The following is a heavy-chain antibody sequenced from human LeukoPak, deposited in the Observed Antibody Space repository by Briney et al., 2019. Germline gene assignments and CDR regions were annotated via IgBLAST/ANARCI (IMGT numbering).Heavy chain of an antibody. Sequence: GGSLRPSCAASGFTFSTYGMHWVRQAPGKGLAWVAVIWDDGTNKYYADSVKGRFTISRDNSRNTLYLQMNSLRAEDTAVYYCARAEVPGAIKSGAFDIWGQGTMVTVSS. CDR1: GFTFSTYG. J-gene: IGHJ3*02. D-gene: IGHD2-2*01. V-gene: IGHV3-33*01. CDR3: ARAEVPGAIKSGAFDI. CDR2: IWDDGTNK.